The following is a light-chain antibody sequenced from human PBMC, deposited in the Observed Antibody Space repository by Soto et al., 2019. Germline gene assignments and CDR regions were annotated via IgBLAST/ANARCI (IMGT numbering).Light chain of an antibody. CDR2: DAS. J-gene: IGKJ5*01. Sequence: EIVLTQSPATLSLSHGERATLSCRASQSVKTFLVWYQQRPGQAPRLLIYDASHRAAGIPARFSGSGFGTDFTLTISSLEPEDAAVYYCQQRSNWPPITFGQGTRLEIK. CDR3: QQRSNWPPIT. V-gene: IGKV3-11*01. CDR1: QSVKTF.